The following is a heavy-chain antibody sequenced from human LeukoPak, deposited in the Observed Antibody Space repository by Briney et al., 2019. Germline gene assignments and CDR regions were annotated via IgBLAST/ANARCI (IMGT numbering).Heavy chain of an antibody. D-gene: IGHD5-12*01. J-gene: IGHJ4*02. CDR1: GGPFSGYS. Sequence: SETLSLTCAVHGGPFSGYSWNWIRQPPGMGLEWIGEVNHSGSTNYNPSLKSRVTISVDTAKNQFSLKLSSVTAADASVYYCARGGYSGYRSRFDYWGQGTLVTVSS. V-gene: IGHV4-34*01. CDR3: ARGGYSGYRSRFDY. CDR2: VNHSGST.